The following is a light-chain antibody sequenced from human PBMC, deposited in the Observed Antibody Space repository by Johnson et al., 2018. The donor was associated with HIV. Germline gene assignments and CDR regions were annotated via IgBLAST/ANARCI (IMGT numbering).Light chain of an antibody. CDR1: SSDMGNYA. CDR3: GTWDSSLSVYV. J-gene: IGLJ1*01. Sequence: QLVLTQPPSMSAAPGQKVTISCSGSSSDMGNYAVSWYQQLPGTAPKLLIFENNKRPSGISDRFSGSKSGTSATLGITGLQTGDEADYYCGTWDSSLSVYVFGTGTKVTVL. CDR2: ENN. V-gene: IGLV1-51*02.